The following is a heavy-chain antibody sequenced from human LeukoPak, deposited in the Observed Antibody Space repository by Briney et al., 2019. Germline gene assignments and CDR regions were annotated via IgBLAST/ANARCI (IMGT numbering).Heavy chain of an antibody. CDR3: AKDLWDSSGWYSDY. CDR1: GFTFSSSA. V-gene: IGHV3-23*01. J-gene: IGHJ4*02. Sequence: PGGSLRLSCAASGFTFSSSAMSWVRQAPGKGLEWVSTISGSGGSTHYADSVKGRFTISRDNSKNTLSLQMNGLRVEDTAVYYCAKDLWDSSGWYSDYWGQGTLVAVSS. CDR2: ISGSGGST. D-gene: IGHD6-19*01.